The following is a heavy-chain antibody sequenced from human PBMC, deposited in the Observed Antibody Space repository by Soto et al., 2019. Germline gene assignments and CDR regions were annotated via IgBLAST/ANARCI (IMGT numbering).Heavy chain of an antibody. CDR1: GFTFSSYG. CDR2: ISYDGSNK. D-gene: IGHD3-22*01. J-gene: IGHJ4*02. Sequence: RLSCAASGFTFSSYGMHWVRQAPGKGLEWVAVISYDGSNKYYADSVKGRFTISRDNSKNTLYLQMNSLRAEDTAVYYCAKDQVEWSRLVVVPFDYWGQGTLVTVSS. V-gene: IGHV3-30*18. CDR3: AKDQVEWSRLVVVPFDY.